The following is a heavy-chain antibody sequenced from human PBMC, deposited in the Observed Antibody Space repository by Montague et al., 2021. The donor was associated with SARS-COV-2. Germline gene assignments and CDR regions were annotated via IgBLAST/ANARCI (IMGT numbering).Heavy chain of an antibody. CDR1: TTSFSDYY. CDR3: VRGWGSWFH. Sequence: SETLSLTCAVHTTSFSDYYRGWIRQSPGKGLEWIGEIDHSGKTNYNPTLKSRVTISADTSKSQFSLKLNSVTAADTAVYYCVRGWGSWFHWGQGTLVTVSS. J-gene: IGHJ4*02. CDR2: IDHSGKT. V-gene: IGHV4-34*01. D-gene: IGHD3-16*01.